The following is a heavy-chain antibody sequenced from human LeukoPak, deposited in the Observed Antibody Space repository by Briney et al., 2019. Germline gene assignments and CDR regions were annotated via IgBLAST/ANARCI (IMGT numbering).Heavy chain of an antibody. CDR2: ISYDGSNK. Sequence: GGSLRLSCAASGFTFSSYGMHWVLQAPGKGLEWVAVISYDGSNKYYADSVKGRFTISRDNSKNTLYLQMNSLRAEDTAVYYCAKEGITMVRGVIADFDYWGQGTLVTVSS. J-gene: IGHJ4*02. CDR1: GFTFSSYG. V-gene: IGHV3-30*18. D-gene: IGHD3-10*01. CDR3: AKEGITMVRGVIADFDY.